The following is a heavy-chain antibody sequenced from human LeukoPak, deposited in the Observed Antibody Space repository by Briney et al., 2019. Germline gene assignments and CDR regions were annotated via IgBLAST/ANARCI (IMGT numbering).Heavy chain of an antibody. CDR2: ISGSGGST. CDR1: GFTFSSYA. D-gene: IGHD2-15*01. J-gene: IGHJ4*02. V-gene: IGHV3-23*01. Sequence: GGSLRLSCAASGFTFSSYAMSWVRQAPGKGLEWVSAISGSGGSTYYADSVKGRFTISRDNSKNTLYLQMNSLRAEDTAVYYCANGVEGDCSGGSCYFEYWGQGTLVTVSS. CDR3: ANGVEGDCSGGSCYFEY.